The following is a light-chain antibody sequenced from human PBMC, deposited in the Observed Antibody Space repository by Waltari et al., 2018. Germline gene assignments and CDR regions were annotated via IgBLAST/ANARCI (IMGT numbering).Light chain of an antibody. CDR1: QSITTY. Sequence: DIQMTQSPSSLSASVGDRVSITCRASQSITTYINWYRQKPGRAPKLLIDSISRLQSGVPSRFSGSGSGADFTLTISSLHPEDFATYYCQQNFRFPYTFGQGTKLEIK. CDR3: QQNFRFPYT. CDR2: SIS. J-gene: IGKJ2*01. V-gene: IGKV1-39*01.